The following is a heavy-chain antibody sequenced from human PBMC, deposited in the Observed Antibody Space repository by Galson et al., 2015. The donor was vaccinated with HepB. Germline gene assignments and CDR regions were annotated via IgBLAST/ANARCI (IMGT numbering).Heavy chain of an antibody. CDR2: ISSDGSAK. V-gene: IGHV3-7*01. CDR3: AKDRGWRSCDC. Sequence: SLRLSCAASGFTFSNYWMAWVRQVPGVGLEWLADISSDGSAKKYVDSVRGRFTISRDNAKNSLYLQMDSLRVEDTGIYYCAKDRGWRSCDCWGQGTLVTVSS. D-gene: IGHD3-10*01. J-gene: IGHJ4*02. CDR1: GFTFSNYW.